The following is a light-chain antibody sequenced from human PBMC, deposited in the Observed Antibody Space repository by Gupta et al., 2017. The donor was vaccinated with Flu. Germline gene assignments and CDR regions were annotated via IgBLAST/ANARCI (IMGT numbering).Light chain of an antibody. CDR3: QQYHYWPRT. J-gene: IGKJ1*01. V-gene: IGKV3-15*01. CDR2: GSS. Sequence: VMTQSPVSVSVSLGETATPSCRASHSISTNLVWYQQKPGQAPRLLIYGSSTRATGIPARFSGSGSRTDFTLTISSLQSEDLALYCCQQYHYWPRTFGQGTKVEV. CDR1: HSISTN.